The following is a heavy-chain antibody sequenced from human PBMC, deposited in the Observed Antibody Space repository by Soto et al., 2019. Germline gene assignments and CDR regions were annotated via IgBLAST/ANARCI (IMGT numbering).Heavy chain of an antibody. V-gene: IGHV3-7*02. Sequence: GGSLRLSCVASGITFRNHCMTWVRKAPGKGLEWMANIKAGGSQKFYVDSVKGRFTISRADTKSSLYLQINNLGAEDTALYYFATRPPGEKYFAFFDWCSQGTLLTISS. J-gene: IGHJ4*02. CDR2: IKAGGSQK. CDR1: GITFRNHC. D-gene: IGHD2-21*01. CDR3: ATRPPGEKYFAFFDW.